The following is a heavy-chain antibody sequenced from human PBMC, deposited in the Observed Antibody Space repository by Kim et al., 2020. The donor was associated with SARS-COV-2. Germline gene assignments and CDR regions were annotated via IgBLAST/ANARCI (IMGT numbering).Heavy chain of an antibody. Sequence: SETLSLTCAVYGGSFSGYYWSWIRQPPGKGLEWIGEINHSGSTNYNPSLKSRVTISVDTSKNQFSLKLSSVTAADTAVYYCARVQITMVRGVTLMWYGMDVWGQGTTVTVSS. CDR2: INHSGST. CDR3: ARVQITMVRGVTLMWYGMDV. V-gene: IGHV4-34*01. CDR1: GGSFSGYY. D-gene: IGHD3-10*01. J-gene: IGHJ6*02.